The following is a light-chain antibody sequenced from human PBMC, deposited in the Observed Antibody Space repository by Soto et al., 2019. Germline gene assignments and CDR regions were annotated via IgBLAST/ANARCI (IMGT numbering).Light chain of an antibody. Sequence: EIVLTQSPATLSLSPGERATLSCRASQSVSTYLAWYQQRPGQAPRLLIYDASNRATGIPARFSGSGSGTDFTLTSSSLEAEDFAVYYCQQRTDWPMTFGQGTRLEIK. CDR1: QSVSTY. J-gene: IGKJ5*01. CDR3: QQRTDWPMT. CDR2: DAS. V-gene: IGKV3-11*01.